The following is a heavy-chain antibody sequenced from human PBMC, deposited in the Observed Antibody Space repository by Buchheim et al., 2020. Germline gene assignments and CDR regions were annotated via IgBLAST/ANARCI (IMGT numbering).Heavy chain of an antibody. Sequence: EVQLVESGGGLVQPGGSLRLSCAASGFTFSSYEMNWVRQAPGKGLEWVSYISSSGSTIYYAGSVKGRFTISRDNAKHSLYLQMNSLRAEDTAVYYCARERRDGYNSYYFDYWGQGTL. V-gene: IGHV3-48*03. CDR3: ARERRDGYNSYYFDY. D-gene: IGHD5-24*01. J-gene: IGHJ4*02. CDR1: GFTFSSYE. CDR2: ISSSGSTI.